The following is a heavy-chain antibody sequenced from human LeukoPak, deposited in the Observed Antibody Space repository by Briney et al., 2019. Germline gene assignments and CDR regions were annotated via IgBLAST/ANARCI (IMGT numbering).Heavy chain of an antibody. Sequence: SETLSLTCAVYGGSFSGYYWSWIRQPPGKGLEWIGEINHSGSTNYNPSLKSRVTISVDTSKNQFSLKLSSVTAADTAVYYCARGSSGWYGGVSFDHWGQGTLVTVSS. CDR2: INHSGST. V-gene: IGHV4-34*01. CDR1: GGSFSGYY. CDR3: ARGSSGWYGGVSFDH. D-gene: IGHD6-19*01. J-gene: IGHJ5*02.